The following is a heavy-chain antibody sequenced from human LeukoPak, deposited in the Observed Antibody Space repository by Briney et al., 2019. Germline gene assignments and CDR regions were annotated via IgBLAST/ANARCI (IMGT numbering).Heavy chain of an antibody. CDR2: INHSGST. CDR1: GGSFSGYY. Sequence: SETLSLTCAVYGGSFSGYYWSWIRQPPGEGLEWIGEINHSGSTNYNPSLKSRVTISVDTSKNQFSLKLSSVTAADTAVYYCARGGRVTIFGVVIQLYYYYGMDVWGQGTTVTVSS. CDR3: ARGGRVTIFGVVIQLYYYYGMDV. D-gene: IGHD3-3*01. J-gene: IGHJ6*02. V-gene: IGHV4-34*01.